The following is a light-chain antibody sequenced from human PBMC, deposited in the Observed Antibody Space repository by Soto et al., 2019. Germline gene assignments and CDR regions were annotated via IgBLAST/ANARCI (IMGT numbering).Light chain of an antibody. V-gene: IGLV1-47*01. CDR3: AAWDDSLVV. CDR2: RNN. J-gene: IGLJ2*01. CDR1: SSNIGSAY. Sequence: QSVLTQPPSASGTPGQTVTISCSGSSSNIGSAYIYWYQHLPGTAPKLLIYRNNQRPSGVPDRFSASTSGTSSSLAISGLRSEDDAYYYCAAWDDSLVVFGGGTKLTVL.